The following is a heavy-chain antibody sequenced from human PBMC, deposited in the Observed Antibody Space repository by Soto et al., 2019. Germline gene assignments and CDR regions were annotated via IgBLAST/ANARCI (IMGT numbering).Heavy chain of an antibody. CDR3: ARVLGGGPEHWYFDL. CDR2: IIPIFGTA. Sequence: QVQLVQSGAEVKKPGSSVKVSCKASGGTFSSYAISWVRQAPGQGLEWMGGIIPIFGTANYAQKFQGRVTMTADESTSTAYMELSSLRSEDTALYYCARVLGGGPEHWYFDLWGRGTLVTVSS. V-gene: IGHV1-69*01. J-gene: IGHJ2*01. CDR1: GGTFSSYA. D-gene: IGHD3-16*01.